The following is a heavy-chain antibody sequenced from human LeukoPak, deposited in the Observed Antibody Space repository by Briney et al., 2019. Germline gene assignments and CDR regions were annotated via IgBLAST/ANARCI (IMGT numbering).Heavy chain of an antibody. Sequence: PGGSLRLSCTASGFTFSSYSMNWVRQAPGKGLEWVANIKQDGSEKYYVDSVKGRFTISRDNAKNSLYLQMNSLRAEDTAVYYCARADYDFWSGSWGGYYFDYWGQGTLVTVSS. D-gene: IGHD3-3*01. CDR2: IKQDGSEK. CDR3: ARADYDFWSGSWGGYYFDY. J-gene: IGHJ4*02. CDR1: GFTFSSYS. V-gene: IGHV3-7*01.